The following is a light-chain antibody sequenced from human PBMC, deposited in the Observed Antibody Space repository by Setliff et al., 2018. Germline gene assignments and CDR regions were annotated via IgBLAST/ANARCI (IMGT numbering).Light chain of an antibody. CDR1: SSDVGGYNY. Sequence: QSALTQPRSVSGSPGQSVTISCTGTSSDVGGYNYVSWYQQHPGKAPKLMIYDVDKRPSGVPDRFSGSKSGNTASLTISGLQAEDEADYYCQSYDTSLGRYVFGTGTKV. CDR3: QSYDTSLGRYV. V-gene: IGLV2-11*01. CDR2: DVD. J-gene: IGLJ1*01.